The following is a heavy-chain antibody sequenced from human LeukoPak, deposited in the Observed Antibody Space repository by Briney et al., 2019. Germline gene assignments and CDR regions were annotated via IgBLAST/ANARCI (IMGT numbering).Heavy chain of an antibody. CDR3: ARVGLDISTHLDY. CDR2: IYFSGST. V-gene: IGHV4-39*07. D-gene: IGHD2-2*01. J-gene: IGHJ4*02. Sequence: NASETLSLTCTVSGGSVSGSIYYWGWIRQPPGKGLEWIGSIYFSGSTYYDPSLKSRVTISADTSKHQFSLKLSSVTAADTAVYFCARVGLDISTHLDYWGQGTLVTVSS. CDR1: GGSVSGSIYY.